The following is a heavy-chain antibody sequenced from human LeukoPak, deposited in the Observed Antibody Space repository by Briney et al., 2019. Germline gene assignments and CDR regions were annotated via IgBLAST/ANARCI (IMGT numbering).Heavy chain of an antibody. CDR3: ARAGITMVRGLNWFDP. CDR2: IYYSGST. D-gene: IGHD3-10*01. Sequence: SETLSLTCTVSGGSISSGDYCWSWIRQPPGKGLEWIGYIYYSGSTYYNPSLKSRVTISVDTSKNQFSLKLSSVTAADTAVYYCARAGITMVRGLNWFDPWGQGTLVTVSS. V-gene: IGHV4-30-4*01. J-gene: IGHJ5*02. CDR1: GGSISSGDYC.